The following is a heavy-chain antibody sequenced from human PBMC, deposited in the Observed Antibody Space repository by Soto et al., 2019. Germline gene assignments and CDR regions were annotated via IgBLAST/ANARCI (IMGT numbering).Heavy chain of an antibody. J-gene: IGHJ6*02. CDR3: AREWVTSRQDPHGLDV. V-gene: IGHV3-30-3*01. D-gene: IGHD4-4*01. CDR2: ISYDGSNK. CDR1: GFTFSSYA. Sequence: QVQLVESGGGVVQPGRSLRLSCAASGFTFSSYAMHWVRQAPGKGLEWVAVISYDGSNKYYADSVKGRFTISRDNSKNTLYLQMNSLRTEDTAVYYCAREWVTSRQDPHGLDVWGQGTTVTVS.